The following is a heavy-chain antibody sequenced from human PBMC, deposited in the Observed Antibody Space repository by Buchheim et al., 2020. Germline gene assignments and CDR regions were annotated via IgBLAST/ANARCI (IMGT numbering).Heavy chain of an antibody. V-gene: IGHV3-30*18. D-gene: IGHD2-2*01. CDR3: AKEIISSTSDYYYGMDV. CDR1: GFTFSSSG. J-gene: IGHJ6*02. Sequence: QVHLVESGGGVVQPGRSLRLSCAASGFTFSSSGMHWVRQAPGKVLEWVAVISYDGNKKYYADSVKGRFTIYRDNYKKPLYLQMNSLRAEDTAVYYCAKEIISSTSDYYYGMDVWGQGTT. CDR2: ISYDGNKK.